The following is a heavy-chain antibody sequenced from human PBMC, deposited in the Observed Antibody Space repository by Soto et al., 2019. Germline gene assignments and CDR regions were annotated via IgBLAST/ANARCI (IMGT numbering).Heavy chain of an antibody. D-gene: IGHD3-3*01. J-gene: IGHJ6*02. CDR3: ARDQGITTFGVYSMYYYGMDV. Sequence: ASVKVSFQGSGYTFTGYYIHWVRQGPGQRLEWMGWINPNTGVTKYAEKFQGWVIMTRDTSTNTAYMELSRLTSDDTAVYYCARDQGITTFGVYSMYYYGMDVWGQGTTVTVSS. CDR2: INPNTGVT. V-gene: IGHV1-2*04. CDR1: GYTFTGYY.